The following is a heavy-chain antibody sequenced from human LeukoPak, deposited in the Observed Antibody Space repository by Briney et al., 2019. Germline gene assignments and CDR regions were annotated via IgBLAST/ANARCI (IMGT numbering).Heavy chain of an antibody. CDR3: ARDAANRLNWFDL. Sequence: SLPLTCEASECIFSNGMHCVRQAPGKGLEWVAAIWDDRSEKYYGDSVCGRFTISRDNSKNPLYLQMDSLRAEDTAVYYCARDAANRLNWFDLWGQGNLVTV. J-gene: IGHJ5*02. CDR2: IWDDRSEK. CDR1: ECIFSNG. D-gene: IGHD6-13*01. V-gene: IGHV3-33*01.